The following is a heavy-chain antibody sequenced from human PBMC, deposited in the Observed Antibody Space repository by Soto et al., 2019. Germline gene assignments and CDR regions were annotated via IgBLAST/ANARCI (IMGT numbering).Heavy chain of an antibody. J-gene: IGHJ4*02. Sequence: HPGGSLRLSCAASGFTFSSYAMSWVRQAPGKGLEWVSAISGSGGSTYYADSVKGRFTISRDNSKNTLYLQMNSLRAEDTAVYYCANLEGIVVVPAADIDKTFDYWGQGTLVTVSS. D-gene: IGHD2-2*01. V-gene: IGHV3-23*01. CDR3: ANLEGIVVVPAADIDKTFDY. CDR1: GFTFSSYA. CDR2: ISGSGGST.